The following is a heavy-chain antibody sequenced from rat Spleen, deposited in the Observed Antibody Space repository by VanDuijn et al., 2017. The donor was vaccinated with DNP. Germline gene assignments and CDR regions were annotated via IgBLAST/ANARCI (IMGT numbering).Heavy chain of an antibody. D-gene: IGHD1-11*01. Sequence: EVQLVETGGGLVQPGRSMKLSCAVSGFTFSNYGMAWVRQAPTKGLEWVASISASGGSTSYRDSVKGRFTISRNNAKSSLFLQMDSLRSEDKATYYCTKSGGNWVASWCQGTLVTVSS. CDR2: ISASGGST. V-gene: IGHV5-25*01. CDR1: GFTFSNYG. J-gene: IGHJ3*01. CDR3: TKSGGNWVAS.